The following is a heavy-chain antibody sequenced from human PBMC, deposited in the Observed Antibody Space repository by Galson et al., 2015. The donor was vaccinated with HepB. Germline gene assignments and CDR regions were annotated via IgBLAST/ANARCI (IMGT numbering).Heavy chain of an antibody. Sequence: SLRLSCAASGFTFIAYWMHWVRRTPGKGLVWVSRINSDGSNLSYADSVKGRFTISRDNAKNTLYLQMNSLGADDTAVYYCAKDLQQLGRRESDYWGQGTLVTVSS. CDR1: GFTFIAYW. D-gene: IGHD6-13*01. CDR2: INSDGSNL. V-gene: IGHV3-74*01. J-gene: IGHJ4*02. CDR3: AKDLQQLGRRESDY.